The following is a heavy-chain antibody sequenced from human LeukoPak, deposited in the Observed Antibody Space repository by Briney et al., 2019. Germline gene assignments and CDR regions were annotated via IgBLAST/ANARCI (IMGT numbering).Heavy chain of an antibody. Sequence: ASVKVSCKTSGSTFTGHYIHWVRQAPGQGLECMGRVNPGSGGTNYAQKFQGRVTMTSDTSISTAYMDLSGLRSGDTAVYYCAAYRNSGNLLADYWGQGTLVTVSS. J-gene: IGHJ4*02. CDR2: VNPGSGGT. CDR3: AAYRNSGNLLADY. V-gene: IGHV1-2*06. D-gene: IGHD1-26*01. CDR1: GSTFTGHY.